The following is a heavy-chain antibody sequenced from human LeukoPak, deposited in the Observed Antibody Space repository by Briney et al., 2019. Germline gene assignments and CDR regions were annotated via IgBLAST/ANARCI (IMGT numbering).Heavy chain of an antibody. V-gene: IGHV3-53*01. CDR3: ARGVEPLAANTLAY. D-gene: IGHD1-14*01. J-gene: IGHJ4*02. CDR2: LYSDGNT. Sequence: QAGGSLRLSCAASGFTVITNDMTWVRQPPGEGLEWVSVLYSDGNTKYADSVQGRFTISRDNSKNTLYLEMNSLSPDDTAVYYCARGVEPLAANTLAYWGQGTLVTVSS. CDR1: GFTVITND.